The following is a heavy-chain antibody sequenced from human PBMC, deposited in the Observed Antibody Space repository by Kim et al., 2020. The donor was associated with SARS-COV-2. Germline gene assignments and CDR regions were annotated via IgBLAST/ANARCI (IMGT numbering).Heavy chain of an antibody. CDR2: T. V-gene: IGHV5-51*01. D-gene: IGHD6-19*01. Sequence: TGYAPSIPGQVTISADQSNSTAYRPWSSLKASDTAMYYCAREQWLYAFDIWGQGTMVTVSS. CDR3: AREQWLYAFDI. J-gene: IGHJ3*02.